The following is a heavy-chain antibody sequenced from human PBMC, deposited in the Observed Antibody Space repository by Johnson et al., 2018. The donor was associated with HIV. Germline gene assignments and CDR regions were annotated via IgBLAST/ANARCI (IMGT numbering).Heavy chain of an antibody. Sequence: QVQLVESGGDLVQPGGSLRLSCAASGFTFSGSWMSWVRQAPGKGLEWVSYISSSGSTIYYADSVKGRFTISRDNAKNSLYLQMNSLRAEDTAVYYCARERIGYSSSGDAFDLWGQETVVTVAS. V-gene: IGHV3-11*04. CDR3: ARERIGYSSSGDAFDL. J-gene: IGHJ3*01. CDR1: GFTFSGSW. D-gene: IGHD2-2*01. CDR2: ISSSGSTI.